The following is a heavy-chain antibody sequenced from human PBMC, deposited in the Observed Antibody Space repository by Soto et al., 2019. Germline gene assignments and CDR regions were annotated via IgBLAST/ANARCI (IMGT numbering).Heavy chain of an antibody. CDR3: ARRWMVRGVMNWFDP. CDR2: INHSGST. J-gene: IGHJ5*02. Sequence: SETLSLTCAVYGGSFSGYYWSWIRQPPGKGLEWIGEINHSGSTNYNPSLKSRVTISVDTSKNQFSLKLSSVTAADTAVYYCARRWMVRGVMNWFDPWGQGTLVTVSS. D-gene: IGHD3-10*01. CDR1: GGSFSGYY. V-gene: IGHV4-34*01.